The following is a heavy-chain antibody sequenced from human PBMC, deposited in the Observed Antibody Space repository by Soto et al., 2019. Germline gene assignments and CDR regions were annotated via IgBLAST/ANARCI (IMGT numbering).Heavy chain of an antibody. CDR1: GFIFSSYG. CDR2: IWYDGSNK. Sequence: PGGSLRLSCAASGFIFSSYGMHWVRQAPGKGLEWVAVIWYDGSNKYYADSVKGRFTISRDNSKNTLYLQMNSLRAEDTAVYYCARARGYYDFWSDRGWFDPWGQGTLVTVSS. D-gene: IGHD3-3*01. J-gene: IGHJ5*02. CDR3: ARARGYYDFWSDRGWFDP. V-gene: IGHV3-33*08.